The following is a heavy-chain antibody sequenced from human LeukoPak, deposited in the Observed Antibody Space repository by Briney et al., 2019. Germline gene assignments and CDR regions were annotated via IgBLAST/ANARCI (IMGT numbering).Heavy chain of an antibody. D-gene: IGHD3-9*01. Sequence: ASVKVSCKASGFTFTSSAVQWVRQARGQRLEWIGWIVVGSGNTNYAQKFQERVTITRDMSTSTAYMELSSLRSEDTAVYYCAAIPLPDSRYFDWLTFDYWGQGTLVSVSS. CDR1: GFTFTSSA. CDR3: AAIPLPDSRYFDWLTFDY. J-gene: IGHJ4*02. CDR2: IVVGSGNT. V-gene: IGHV1-58*01.